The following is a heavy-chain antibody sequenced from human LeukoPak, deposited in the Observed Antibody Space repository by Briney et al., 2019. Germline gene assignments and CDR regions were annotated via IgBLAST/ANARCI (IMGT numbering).Heavy chain of an antibody. D-gene: IGHD3-22*01. Sequence: SETLSLTCAVYGGSFSGYYWSWIRQPPGKGLEWIGEINHSGSTNYNPSLKSRVTISVDTSKNQFSLRLTSVTAADTAVYYCARHADERVSGYYLADDNHFFDFWGQGTLVTVSS. CDR2: INHSGST. V-gene: IGHV4-34*01. CDR1: GGSFSGYY. J-gene: IGHJ4*02. CDR3: ARHADERVSGYYLADDNHFFDF.